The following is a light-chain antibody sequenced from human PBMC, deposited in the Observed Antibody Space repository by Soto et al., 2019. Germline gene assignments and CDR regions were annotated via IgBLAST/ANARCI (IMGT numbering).Light chain of an antibody. Sequence: QSVLTQCASVSGSPGQSITISCTGTSSDVGGYNYVSWYQQHPGKAPKLMIYDVSNRPSGVYNRFSGSKSGNTASLTISGLQAEDEADYYCSSYTSSSTPWVFGGGTKLTVL. CDR3: SSYTSSSTPWV. CDR2: DVS. CDR1: SSDVGGYNY. J-gene: IGLJ3*02. V-gene: IGLV2-14*01.